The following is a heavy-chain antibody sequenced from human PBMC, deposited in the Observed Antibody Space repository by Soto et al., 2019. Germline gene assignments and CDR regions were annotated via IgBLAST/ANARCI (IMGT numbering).Heavy chain of an antibody. D-gene: IGHD5-12*01. V-gene: IGHV4-34*01. CDR1: GGSFSGYY. CDR2: INHSGST. Sequence: RSLTCAVYGGSFSGYYWSWIRQPPGKGLEWIGEINHSGSTNYNPSLKSRVTISVDTSKNQFSLKLSSVTAADTAVYYCARGNGVATILNCYYYGMDVWGQGTTVTVSS. CDR3: ARGNGVATILNCYYYGMDV. J-gene: IGHJ6*02.